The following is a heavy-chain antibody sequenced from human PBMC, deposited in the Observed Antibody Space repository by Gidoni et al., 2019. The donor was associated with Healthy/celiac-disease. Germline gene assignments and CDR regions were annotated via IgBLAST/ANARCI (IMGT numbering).Heavy chain of an antibody. V-gene: IGHV4-31*03. Sequence: QVQLQESGPGLVKPSQTLSLTCTVSGGSISSGGYYWSWIRQHPGKGLEWIGYIYYSGSTYYNPSLKSRVTISVDTSKNQFSLKLSSVTAADTAVYYCARDNTMGAVRHAFDIWGQGTMVTVAS. CDR2: IYYSGST. J-gene: IGHJ3*02. CDR1: GGSISSGGYY. CDR3: ARDNTMGAVRHAFDI. D-gene: IGHD3-10*01.